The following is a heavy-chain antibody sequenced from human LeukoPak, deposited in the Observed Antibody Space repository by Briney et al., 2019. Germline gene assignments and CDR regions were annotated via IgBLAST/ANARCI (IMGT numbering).Heavy chain of an antibody. D-gene: IGHD3-10*01. Sequence: SETLSLTCTVSGGSISSGGYYWSWIRQHPGKGLEWIGYIYYSRSTYYNPSLKSRVTISVDTSKNQFSLKLSSVTAADTAVYYCARERRHYYGSGSYYDTKRDAFDIWGQGTMVTVSS. J-gene: IGHJ3*02. CDR1: GGSISSGGYY. CDR2: IYYSRST. V-gene: IGHV4-31*03. CDR3: ARERRHYYGSGSYYDTKRDAFDI.